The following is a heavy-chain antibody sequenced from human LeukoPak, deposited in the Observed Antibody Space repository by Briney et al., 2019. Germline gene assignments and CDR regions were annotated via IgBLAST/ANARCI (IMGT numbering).Heavy chain of an antibody. J-gene: IGHJ4*02. Sequence: PGGSLRLSCAASGFTFSRYEMNWVRQAPGKGLEWVSYISSTGYTIYYADSVKGRFSISSDNAKNSLFLQMNSLRVEDTAVYFCARGWDNSGYYCDFWGQGTLVTVSS. CDR3: ARGWDNSGYYCDF. CDR1: GFTFSRYE. D-gene: IGHD6-19*01. CDR2: ISSTGYTI. V-gene: IGHV3-48*03.